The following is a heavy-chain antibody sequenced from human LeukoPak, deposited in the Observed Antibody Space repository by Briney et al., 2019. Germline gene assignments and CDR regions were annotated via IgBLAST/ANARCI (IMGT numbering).Heavy chain of an antibody. CDR1: GGSISSYD. Sequence: SETLSLTCTVSGGSISSYDWSWIRQPPGKGPEWIGYINYSGSTNYNPSLKSRVSISVDTSKNQFSLKLTSVTAADTAVYYCARATTVTPYYFDQWGQGTLVTVSS. J-gene: IGHJ4*02. CDR3: ARATTVTPYYFDQ. CDR2: INYSGST. D-gene: IGHD4-17*01. V-gene: IGHV4-59*08.